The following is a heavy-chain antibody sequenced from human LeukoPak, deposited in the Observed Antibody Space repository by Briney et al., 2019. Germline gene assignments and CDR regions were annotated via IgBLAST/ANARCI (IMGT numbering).Heavy chain of an antibody. Sequence: PSETLSLTCTVSGGSINSYYWSWIRQSPGKGLEWIGYIYYSGSTNYNPALRSRVTISVDTSKNQFSLKLSSVTAADTAVYYCARSNVPFYFDTSGYYFFDYWGQGTLVTVSS. CDR1: GGSINSYY. CDR2: IYYSGST. CDR3: ARSNVPFYFDTSGYYFFDY. D-gene: IGHD3-22*01. J-gene: IGHJ4*02. V-gene: IGHV4-59*01.